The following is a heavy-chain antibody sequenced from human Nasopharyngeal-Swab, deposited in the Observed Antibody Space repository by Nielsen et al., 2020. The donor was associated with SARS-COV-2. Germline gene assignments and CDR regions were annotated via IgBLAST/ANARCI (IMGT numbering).Heavy chain of an antibody. CDR2: ISYDGSNK. Sequence: GESLKISCAASGFTFSSYGMHWVRQAPGKGLEWVAVISYDGSNKYYADSVKGRFTISRDNSKNTLYLQMNSLRAEDTAVYYCAREGSLTDFDYWGQGTLVTVSS. CDR3: AREGSLTDFDY. CDR1: GFTFSSYG. J-gene: IGHJ4*02. D-gene: IGHD3-10*01. V-gene: IGHV3-30*03.